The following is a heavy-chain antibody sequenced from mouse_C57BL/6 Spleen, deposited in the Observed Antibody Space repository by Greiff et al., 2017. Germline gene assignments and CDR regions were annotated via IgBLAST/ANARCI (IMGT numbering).Heavy chain of an antibody. CDR3: ASYSSYGDFDY. Sequence: QVQLKQSGTELVKPGASVKLSCKASGYTFTSYWMHWVKQRPGQGLEWIGNINPSNGGTNYNEKFKSKATLSVDKSSSTAYMQLSSLTSEDSAVYYCASYSSYGDFDYWGQGTTLTVSS. D-gene: IGHD2-5*01. J-gene: IGHJ2*01. V-gene: IGHV1-53*01. CDR1: GYTFTSYW. CDR2: INPSNGGT.